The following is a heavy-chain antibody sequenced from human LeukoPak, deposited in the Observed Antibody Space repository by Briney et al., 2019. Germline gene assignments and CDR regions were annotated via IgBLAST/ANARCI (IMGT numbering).Heavy chain of an antibody. V-gene: IGHV3-21*01. CDR1: GFTFSSYS. CDR3: ARDYGSYYDFWSGYDAFDI. CDR2: ISSSSSYI. Sequence: GSLRLSCAASGFTFSSYSMNWVRQAPGKGLEWVSSISSSSSYIYYADSVKGRFTISRDNAKNSLYLQMNSLRAEDTAVYYCARDYGSYYDFWSGYDAFDIWGQGTMVTVSS. J-gene: IGHJ3*02. D-gene: IGHD3-3*01.